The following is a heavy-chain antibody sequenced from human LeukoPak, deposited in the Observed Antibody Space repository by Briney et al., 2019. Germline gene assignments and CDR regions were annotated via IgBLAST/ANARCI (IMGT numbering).Heavy chain of an antibody. J-gene: IGHJ6*03. CDR2: IRYDGSNK. CDR3: ARAPSPYYYYYMDV. CDR1: GFTFSSYA. Sequence: PGGSLRLSCAASGFTFSSYAMHWVRQAPGKGLEWVAFIRYDGSNKYYADSVKGRFTISRDNSKNTLYLQMNSLRPEDTAVYYCARAPSPYYYYYMDVWGKGTTVTISS. V-gene: IGHV3-30*02.